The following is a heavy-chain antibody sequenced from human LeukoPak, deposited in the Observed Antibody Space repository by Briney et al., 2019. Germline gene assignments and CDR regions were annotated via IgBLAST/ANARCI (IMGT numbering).Heavy chain of an antibody. Sequence: SETLSLTCTVSGYSISSGYYWGWIRQPPGKGLEWIGRIYYSGSTYYNPSLKSRVTISVDTSKNQFSLKLTSVTAADTAVYYCARVLRTVTTEWGQGTLVTVSS. CDR3: ARVLRTVTTE. D-gene: IGHD4-17*01. CDR1: GYSISSGYY. V-gene: IGHV4-38-2*02. CDR2: IYYSGST. J-gene: IGHJ4*02.